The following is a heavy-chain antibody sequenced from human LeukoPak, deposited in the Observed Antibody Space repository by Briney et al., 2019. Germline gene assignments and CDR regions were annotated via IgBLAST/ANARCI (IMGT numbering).Heavy chain of an antibody. CDR2: IWDDGSYK. Sequence: GGPLRLSCVVSGFSFSHYPMHWVRQAPGKGLEWVAVIWDDGSYKDYGDSVKGRFTISRDNSKNTLYLDMISLRAEDTAVYFCAGRFSSGEGYWGQGTHVTVSS. D-gene: IGHD6-19*01. CDR1: GFSFSHYP. CDR3: AGRFSSGEGY. V-gene: IGHV3-30*02. J-gene: IGHJ4*02.